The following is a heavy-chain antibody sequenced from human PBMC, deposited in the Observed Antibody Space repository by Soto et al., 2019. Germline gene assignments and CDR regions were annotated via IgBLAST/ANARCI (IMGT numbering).Heavy chain of an antibody. CDR1: GFTFSSYA. D-gene: IGHD5-12*01. Sequence: GGSLRLSCAASGFTFSSYAMHWVRQAPGKGLEWVAVISYDGSNKYYADSVKGRFAISRDNSKNTLYLQMNSLRAEDTAVYYCARAWGGYEAFDIWGQGTMVTVSS. CDR2: ISYDGSNK. CDR3: ARAWGGYEAFDI. J-gene: IGHJ3*02. V-gene: IGHV3-30*09.